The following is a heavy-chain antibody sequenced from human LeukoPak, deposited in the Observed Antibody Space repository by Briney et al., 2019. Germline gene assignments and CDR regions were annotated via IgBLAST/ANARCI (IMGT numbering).Heavy chain of an antibody. Sequence: SETLSLTCAVYGGSFSGYYWSWIRQPAGKGLEWIGRIYTSGSTSYNPSLKSRVTMSVDTSKNQFSLKLSSVTAADTAVYYCASLGDSSDYWGQGTLVTVSS. CDR1: GGSFSGYY. CDR2: IYTSGST. V-gene: IGHV4-59*10. CDR3: ASLGDSSDY. J-gene: IGHJ4*02.